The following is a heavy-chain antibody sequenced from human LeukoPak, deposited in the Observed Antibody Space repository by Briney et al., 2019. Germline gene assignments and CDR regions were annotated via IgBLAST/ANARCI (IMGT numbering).Heavy chain of an antibody. J-gene: IGHJ4*02. CDR3: ATRCVNTVTLPSDVY. CDR2: IRHSAGTT. D-gene: IGHD4-17*01. CDR1: GFIFSNFA. Sequence: GGSLRLSCAPSGFIFSNFAMSWVRQAAGKGLEWLSAIRHSAGTTYSADSVEGPFTISRDNSKNTLYLQMNNLRAEDTAVYYFATRCVNTVTLPSDVYWGQGTLVTVSS. V-gene: IGHV3-23*01.